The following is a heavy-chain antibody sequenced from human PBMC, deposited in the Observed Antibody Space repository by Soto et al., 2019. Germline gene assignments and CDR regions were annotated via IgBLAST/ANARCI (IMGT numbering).Heavy chain of an antibody. CDR1: GGSISSYY. CDR3: ARDGETSRSSWYFDY. D-gene: IGHD6-13*01. J-gene: IGHJ4*02. CDR2: IYYSGST. Sequence: SETLSLTCTVSGGSISSYYWSWIRQPPGKGLEWVGYIYYSGSTNYNPSLKSRVTISVDTSKNPFSLKLSSVTAADTAVYYCARDGETSRSSWYFDYWGQGTLVTVSS. V-gene: IGHV4-59*01.